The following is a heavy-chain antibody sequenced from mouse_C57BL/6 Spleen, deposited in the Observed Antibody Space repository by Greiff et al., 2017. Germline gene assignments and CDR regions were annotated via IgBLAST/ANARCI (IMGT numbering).Heavy chain of an antibody. CDR2: ISYDGSN. CDR1: GYSITSGYY. CDR3: ARDGGYYRGAY. V-gene: IGHV3-6*01. J-gene: IGHJ3*01. D-gene: IGHD2-3*01. Sequence: ESGPGLVKPSQSLSLTCSVTGYSITSGYYWNWIRQFPGNKLEWMGYISYDGSNNYNPSLKNRISITRDTSKNQFFLKLNSVTTEDTATYYCARDGGYYRGAYWGQGTLVTVSA.